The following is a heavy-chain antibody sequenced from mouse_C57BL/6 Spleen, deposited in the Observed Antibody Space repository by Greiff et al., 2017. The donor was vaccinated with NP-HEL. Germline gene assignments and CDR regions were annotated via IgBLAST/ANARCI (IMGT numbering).Heavy chain of an antibody. Sequence: EVKVVESGGGLVKPGGSLKLSCAASGFTFSDYGMHWVRQAPEKGLEWVAYISSGSSTTYYAETVKGRFTISRDNAKNTLFLQMTSLWSEDTAMYYCARTGTGAMDYWGQGTSVTVSS. D-gene: IGHD4-1*01. J-gene: IGHJ4*01. CDR3: ARTGTGAMDY. CDR2: ISSGSSTT. V-gene: IGHV5-17*01. CDR1: GFTFSDYG.